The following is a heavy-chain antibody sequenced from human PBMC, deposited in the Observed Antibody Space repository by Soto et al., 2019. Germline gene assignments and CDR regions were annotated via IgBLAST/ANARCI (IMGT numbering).Heavy chain of an antibody. Sequence: GGSLRLSCAASGFTFSNYEMHWVRQAPGKGLEYVSGISNNGAHTDYANSVKGRFTISRDNSENTLYLQMNSLRAEDTAVYYCARLFRGIAAAGSDIWGQGTMVTVSS. CDR1: GFTFSNYE. CDR2: ISNNGAHT. J-gene: IGHJ3*02. CDR3: ARLFRGIAAAGSDI. D-gene: IGHD6-13*01. V-gene: IGHV3-64*04.